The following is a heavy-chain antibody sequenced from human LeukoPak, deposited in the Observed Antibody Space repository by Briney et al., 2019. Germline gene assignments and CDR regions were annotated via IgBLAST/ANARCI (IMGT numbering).Heavy chain of an antibody. CDR1: GFTFSSYG. D-gene: IGHD3-10*01. J-gene: IGHJ4*02. CDR3: AIKAKGDY. V-gene: IGHV3-23*01. Sequence: GGTLRLSCAASGFTFSSYGMSWVRQAPGKGLEWVSAISTSGGSTFYADSVKGRFTISRDNSKNTLYLLMNSLRAEDTAIYYCAIKAKGDYWGQGTLVTVSS. CDR2: ISTSGGST.